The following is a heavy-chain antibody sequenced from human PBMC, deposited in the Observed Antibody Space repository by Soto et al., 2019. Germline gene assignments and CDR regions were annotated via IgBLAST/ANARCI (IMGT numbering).Heavy chain of an antibody. D-gene: IGHD5-12*01. Sequence: QVQLVQSGAEVKKPGASVKVSCKASGYTFTSYDINWVRQATGQGLEWMGWMNPNSGNTGYAQKFQGRVTMTRNTSISTAYMGLSSLRSEDTAVYYCARAWRVEMATIGDYWGQGTLVTVSS. CDR1: GYTFTSYD. J-gene: IGHJ4*02. CDR2: MNPNSGNT. V-gene: IGHV1-8*01. CDR3: ARAWRVEMATIGDY.